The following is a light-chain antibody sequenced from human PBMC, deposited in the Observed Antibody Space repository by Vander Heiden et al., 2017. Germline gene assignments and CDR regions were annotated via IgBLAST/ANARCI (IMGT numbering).Light chain of an antibody. CDR3: QQYNNWPLYT. CDR2: GAS. CDR1: QSVSSN. V-gene: IGKV3-15*01. Sequence: EIVMTPSPATLSVSPGERATLSCRASQSVSSNLAWYQQKPGQAPRLLIYGASTRATGIPARFSGSGSETEFTLTISSLQSEDFAVYYCQQYNNWPLYTFGQGTKLEIK. J-gene: IGKJ2*01.